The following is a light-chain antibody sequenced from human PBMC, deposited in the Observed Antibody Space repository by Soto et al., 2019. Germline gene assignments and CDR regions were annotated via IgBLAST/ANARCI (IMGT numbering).Light chain of an antibody. CDR1: QDINRW. Sequence: DIQMTQSPSSVTASVGDRVTITCRASQDINRWLTWYQQKPGKAPELLIYAASTLQSGVPSRFSGSGSETDFSLTISSLQPEDFATYYCQQANSFPPTFGQGTRLEIK. J-gene: IGKJ5*01. CDR2: AAS. V-gene: IGKV1-12*01. CDR3: QQANSFPPT.